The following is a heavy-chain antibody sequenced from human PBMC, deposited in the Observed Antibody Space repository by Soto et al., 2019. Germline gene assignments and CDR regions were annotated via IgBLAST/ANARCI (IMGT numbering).Heavy chain of an antibody. CDR1: GYSFTSYW. CDR3: ARTYWEIMDIVATTDGLSYYYYGMDV. J-gene: IGHJ6*02. Sequence: GESLKISCKGSGYSFTSYWISWVRQMPGKGLEWMGRIDPSDSYTNYSPSFQGHVTISADKSISTAYLQWSSLKASDTAMYYCARTYWEIMDIVATTDGLSYYYYGMDVWGQGTTVTVSS. CDR2: IDPSDSYT. V-gene: IGHV5-10-1*01. D-gene: IGHD5-12*01.